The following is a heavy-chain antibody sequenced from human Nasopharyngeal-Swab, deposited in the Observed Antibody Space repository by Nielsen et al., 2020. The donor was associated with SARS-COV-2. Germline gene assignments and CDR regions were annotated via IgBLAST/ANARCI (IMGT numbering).Heavy chain of an antibody. CDR3: ARGTVRLTERYNFNYPLDY. CDR2: IYYSGST. J-gene: IGHJ4*02. D-gene: IGHD1-1*01. CDR1: GGSISSVNYY. Sequence: SETLSLTCTVSGGSISSVNYYWSWIRQPPGKGLEWIGYIYYSGSTYYNPSLKSRVTISVDTSKNQFSLKLSSVTAADTAVYYCARGTVRLTERYNFNYPLDYWGQGTLVTVSS. V-gene: IGHV4-30-4*01.